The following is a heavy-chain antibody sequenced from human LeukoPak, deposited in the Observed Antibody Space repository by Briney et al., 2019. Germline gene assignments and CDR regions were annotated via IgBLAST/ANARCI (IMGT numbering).Heavy chain of an antibody. V-gene: IGHV4-34*01. D-gene: IGHD6-19*01. J-gene: IGHJ4*02. CDR1: GGSIRGGYY. CDR2: INHRGST. Sequence: PSETLSLXCGVYGGSIRGGYYWSWIRQPPGEGLEWIGEINHRGSTNYNPSLKSRVTTSVDTSKNQFSLKVTSVTAADTAMYFCARSVAGYFDYWGQGTLVTVSS. CDR3: ARSVAGYFDY.